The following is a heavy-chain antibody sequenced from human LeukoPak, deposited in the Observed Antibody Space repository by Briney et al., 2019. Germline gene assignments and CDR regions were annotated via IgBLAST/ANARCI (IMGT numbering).Heavy chain of an antibody. D-gene: IGHD3-10*01. CDR1: GGSISSYY. Sequence: SETLSLTCTVSGGSISSYYWSWIRQPPGRGLEWIGYIYYSGSTNYNPSLKSRVTISVDTSKNQFSLKLTSVTAADTAVFYCARGTSMVRGVRDDAFDIWGQGTMVTVSS. CDR2: IYYSGST. J-gene: IGHJ3*02. V-gene: IGHV4-59*01. CDR3: ARGTSMVRGVRDDAFDI.